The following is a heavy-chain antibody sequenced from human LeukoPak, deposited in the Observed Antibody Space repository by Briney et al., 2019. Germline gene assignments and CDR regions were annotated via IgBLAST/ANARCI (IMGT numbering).Heavy chain of an antibody. J-gene: IGHJ5*02. CDR1: GFTFSSYA. CDR3: AKVELRYFPPNWFDP. Sequence: PGGSLRLSCAASGFTFSSYAMSWVRQAPGKGLEGVSAISGSGGSTYYADSGKGRFTIPRDNSKNTMYLQMHSMRGEDTAVYYCAKVELRYFPPNWFDPWAREPWSPSPQ. V-gene: IGHV3-23*01. D-gene: IGHD3-9*01. CDR2: ISGSGGST.